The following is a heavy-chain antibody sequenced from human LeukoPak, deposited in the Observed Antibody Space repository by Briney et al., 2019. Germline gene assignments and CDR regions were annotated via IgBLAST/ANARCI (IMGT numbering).Heavy chain of an antibody. V-gene: IGHV4-59*05. D-gene: IGHD3-10*01. CDR2: IYYSGST. CDR1: GGSISSYY. J-gene: IGHJ4*02. CDR3: ARQVYGSGSYYKKNPDY. Sequence: PSETLSLTCTVSGGSISSYYWSWIRQPPGKGLEWIGSIYYSGSTYYNPSLKSRVTISVDTSKNQFSLKLSSVTAADTAVYYCARQVYGSGSYYKKNPDYWGQETLVTVSS.